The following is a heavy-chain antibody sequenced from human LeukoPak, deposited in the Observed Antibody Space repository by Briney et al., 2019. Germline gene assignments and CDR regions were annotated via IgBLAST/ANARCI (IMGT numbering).Heavy chain of an antibody. CDR1: GFTFSSYA. CDR2: ISGSDDST. V-gene: IGHV3-23*01. CDR3: AKLDIGMDYFDY. Sequence: PGGSLRLSCAASGFTFSSYAMSWVRQAPGKGLEWVSTISGSDDSTYYADSVKGRFTISRDNSKNTLYLQMNSLRAEDTAVYYCAKLDIGMDYFDYWGQGTLVTVSS. J-gene: IGHJ4*02. D-gene: IGHD5-18*01.